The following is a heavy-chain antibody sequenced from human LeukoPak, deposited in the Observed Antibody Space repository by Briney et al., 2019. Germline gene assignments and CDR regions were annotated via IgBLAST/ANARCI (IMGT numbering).Heavy chain of an antibody. V-gene: IGHV1-69*04. J-gene: IGHJ4*02. CDR3: ARDLRDGYNSGY. D-gene: IGHD5-24*01. Sequence: GASVKVSCKASGGTFSSYAISWVRQAPGQELEWMGRIIPILGIANYAQKFQGRVTITADKSTSTAYMELSSLRSEDTAVYYCARDLRDGYNSGYWGQGTLVTVSS. CDR2: IIPILGIA. CDR1: GGTFSSYA.